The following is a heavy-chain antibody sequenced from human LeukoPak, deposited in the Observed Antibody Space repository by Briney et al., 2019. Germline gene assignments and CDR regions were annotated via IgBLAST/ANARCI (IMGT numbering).Heavy chain of an antibody. J-gene: IGHJ4*02. CDR2: ILNDGSNQ. V-gene: IGHV3-30*02. Sequence: GGSLRLSCVASGFTFTKHWMSWVRQAPGKGLEWVAFILNDGSNQYYADSVKGRFTISRDNSKNTLHLQMNSLRAEDSAVYYCAKGSRGWYTFDFWGQGTLITVSS. CDR1: GFTFTKHW. CDR3: AKGSRGWYTFDF. D-gene: IGHD6-19*01.